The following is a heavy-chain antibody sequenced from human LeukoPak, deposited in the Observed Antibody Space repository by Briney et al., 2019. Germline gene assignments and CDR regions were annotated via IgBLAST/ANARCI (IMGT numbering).Heavy chain of an antibody. CDR3: ARDRVPFYSSTFKDYYLQYGLDV. CDR2: INANNGGT. J-gene: IGHJ6*02. D-gene: IGHD6-19*01. Sequence: ASVKVSCEASGYTLSGHYIHWVRQAPGQGLEWMGWINANNGGTSYAQKFQGRVSLTRDTSISAAYMEVSRLRADDTALYFCARDRVPFYSSTFKDYYLQYGLDVWGQGTTVTVSS. V-gene: IGHV1-2*02. CDR1: GYTLSGHY.